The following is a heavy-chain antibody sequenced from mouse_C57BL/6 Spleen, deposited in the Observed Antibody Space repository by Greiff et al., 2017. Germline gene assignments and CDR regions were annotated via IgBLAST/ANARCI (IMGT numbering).Heavy chain of an antibody. Sequence: VQLQQSGAELVKPGASVKISCKASGYAFSSYWMNWVKQRPGKGLEWIGQIYPGDGDTNYNGKFKGKATLTADKSSSTAYMQLSSLTSEDSAVYFCARSENYDYDSVFAYWGQGTLVTVSA. CDR2: IYPGDGDT. CDR1: GYAFSSYW. D-gene: IGHD2-4*01. J-gene: IGHJ3*01. V-gene: IGHV1-80*01. CDR3: ARSENYDYDSVFAY.